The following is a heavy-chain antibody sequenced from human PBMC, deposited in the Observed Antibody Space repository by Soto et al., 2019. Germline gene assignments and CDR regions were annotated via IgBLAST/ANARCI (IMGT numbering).Heavy chain of an antibody. J-gene: IGHJ4*02. CDR1: VDIVSSNSAA. D-gene: IGHD6-19*01. Sequence: SQTLSLTCAISVDIVSSNSAAWNCIRQSPSRGLEWLGRTYYRSKWYNDYAVSVKSRIIINPDTSNNQFSLQLNSVTPEDTAVYYCARDLDSGWPRSHFGYWGQGTLVTVSS. CDR2: TYYRSKWYN. V-gene: IGHV6-1*01. CDR3: ARDLDSGWPRSHFGY.